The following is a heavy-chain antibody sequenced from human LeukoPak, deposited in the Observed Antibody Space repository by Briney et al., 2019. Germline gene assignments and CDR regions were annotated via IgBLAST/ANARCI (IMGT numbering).Heavy chain of an antibody. J-gene: IGHJ6*02. CDR3: ATYNVDNYDTSDGMDV. V-gene: IGHV1-69*04. CDR2: IIPLIGVA. Sequence: KVSCKASGGTFTSYAFSWVRRAPGQGLEWMGRIIPLIGVADSAQKFRDRVTITADKSTSTAYMELTSLRSEDTAVYYCATYNVDNYDTSDGMDVWGQGTSVTVSS. CDR1: GGTFTSYA. D-gene: IGHD3-22*01.